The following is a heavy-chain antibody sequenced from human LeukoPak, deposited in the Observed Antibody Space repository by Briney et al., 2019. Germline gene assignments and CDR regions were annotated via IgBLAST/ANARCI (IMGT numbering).Heavy chain of an antibody. J-gene: IGHJ3*02. V-gene: IGHV3-7*01. CDR1: GFTFSSYW. CDR2: IKQDGSEK. D-gene: IGHD3-22*01. Sequence: GGSLRLSCAASGFTFSSYWMSWVRQAPGKGLEWVANIKQDGSEKYYVDSVKGRFTISRDNAKNSLYLQMNSLRAEDTAVYYCAKGYYYDSSGYDDAFDIWGQGTMVTVSS. CDR3: AKGYYYDSSGYDDAFDI.